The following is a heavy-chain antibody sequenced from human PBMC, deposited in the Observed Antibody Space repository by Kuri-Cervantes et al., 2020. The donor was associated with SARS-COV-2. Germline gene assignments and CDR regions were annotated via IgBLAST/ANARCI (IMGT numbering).Heavy chain of an antibody. V-gene: IGHV4-34*01. CDR1: GGSFSGYY. D-gene: IGHD2-8*01. CDR3: ARGVVGYCTNGVCYRPYYYGMDV. J-gene: IGHJ6*02. CDR2: INHSGST. Sequence: SQTLSLTCAVYGGSFSGYYWSWIRQPPGKGLEWIGEINHSGSTNYNPSLKSRVTISVDTSKNQFSLKPSSVTAADTAVYYWARGVVGYCTNGVCYRPYYYGMDVWGQGTTVTVPS.